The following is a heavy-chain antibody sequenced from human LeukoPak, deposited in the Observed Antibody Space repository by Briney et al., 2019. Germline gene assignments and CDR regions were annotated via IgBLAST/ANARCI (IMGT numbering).Heavy chain of an antibody. CDR3: ARDRGLHFDY. J-gene: IGHJ4*02. D-gene: IGHD3-10*01. CDR1: GFTFSSYS. CDR2: ISSSSSYI. Sequence: GGSLRLSCAASGFTFSSYSMNWVRQAPGKGLEWVSSISSSSSYICYADSVKGRFTISRDNAKNSLYLQMNSLRAEDTAVYYCARDRGLHFDYWGQGTLVTVSS. V-gene: IGHV3-21*01.